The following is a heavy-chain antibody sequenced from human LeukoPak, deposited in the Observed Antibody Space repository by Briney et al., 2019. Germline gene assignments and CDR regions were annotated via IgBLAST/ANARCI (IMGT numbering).Heavy chain of an antibody. CDR2: ISSSGSTI. D-gene: IGHD5-12*01. J-gene: IGHJ4*02. CDR1: GFTFSSYE. Sequence: GGSLRLSCAASGFTFSSYEMNWVRQAPGKGLEWVSYISSSGSTIYYADSVKGRFTISRDNAKNSLYLQMNSLRAEDTAVYYCVRSATIHRDLDYWGQGTLVTVSS. CDR3: VRSATIHRDLDY. V-gene: IGHV3-48*03.